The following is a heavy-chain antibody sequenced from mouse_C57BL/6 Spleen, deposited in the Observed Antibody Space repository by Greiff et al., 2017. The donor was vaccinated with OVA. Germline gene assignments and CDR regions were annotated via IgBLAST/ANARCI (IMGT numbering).Heavy chain of an antibody. CDR2: ISGGGGTT. Sequence: EVLLVESGGGLVKPGGSLKLSCAASGFTFSSYTMSWVRQTPEKRLEWVATISGGGGTTYYPDSVKGRFTISRDNAKNTLYLQMSSLRSEDTAVYYCASPPTAEASWFAYWGQGTLVTVSA. J-gene: IGHJ3*01. CDR1: GFTFSSYT. V-gene: IGHV5-9*01. D-gene: IGHD3-2*02. CDR3: ASPPTAEASWFAY.